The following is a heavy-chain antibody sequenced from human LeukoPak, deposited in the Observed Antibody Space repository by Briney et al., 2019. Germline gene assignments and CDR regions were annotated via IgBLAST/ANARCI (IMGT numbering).Heavy chain of an antibody. CDR3: AGERYSSGKNDY. CDR1: GFTFSDYY. J-gene: IGHJ4*02. CDR2: ISSSGSTI. Sequence: KPGGALRLSCAASGFTFSDYYMSWIRQAPGKGLEWVAYISSSGSTIYYADSVKGRFTISRDNAKNSLYLHMNSLRAEDTAVYYCAGERYSSGKNDYWGQGTLVTVSS. V-gene: IGHV3-11*01. D-gene: IGHD6-19*01.